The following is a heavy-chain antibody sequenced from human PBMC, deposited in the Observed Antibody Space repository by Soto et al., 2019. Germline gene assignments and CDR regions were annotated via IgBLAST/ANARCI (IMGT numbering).Heavy chain of an antibody. V-gene: IGHV3-30*18. CDR1: GFTFSSYG. D-gene: IGHD6-6*01. J-gene: IGHJ4*02. CDR3: AKVRSSYSSSSGSIDY. Sequence: PGGSLRLSCAASGFTFSSYGMHWVRQAPGKGLEWVAVISYDGSNKYYADSVKGRFTISRDNSKNTLYLQMNSLRAEDTAVYYCAKVRSSYSSSSGSIDYWGQGTLVTVSS. CDR2: ISYDGSNK.